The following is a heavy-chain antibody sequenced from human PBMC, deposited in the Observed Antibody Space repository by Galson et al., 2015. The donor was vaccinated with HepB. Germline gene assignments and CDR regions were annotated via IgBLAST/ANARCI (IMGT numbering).Heavy chain of an antibody. D-gene: IGHD5-12*01. CDR1: GFTFNIYA. CDR2: LTGGGHTT. Sequence: SLRLSCAASGFTFNIYAMSWARQAPGKGLEWVSGLTGGGHTTYYADSVKGRLTISRDNSKNTLYLQMNSLRAEDTAVYYCAKPKSTIAATTHDWFFHLWGRGTLVTVSS. CDR3: AKPKSTIAATTHDWFFHL. J-gene: IGHJ2*01. V-gene: IGHV3-23*01.